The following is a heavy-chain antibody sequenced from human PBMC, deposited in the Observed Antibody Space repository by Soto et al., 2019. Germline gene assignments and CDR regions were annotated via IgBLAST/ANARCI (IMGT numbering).Heavy chain of an antibody. CDR3: AGDSGYDYFDS. D-gene: IGHD5-12*01. Sequence: SETLSLTCTVSGGSISRYDWSWIRQPPGKGLEWIGYIYYSGSANYNPSLKSRVTISVDTSKNQFSLKLSSVTAADTAVYYCAGDSGYDYFDSWGQGTLVTVS. CDR1: GGSISRYD. J-gene: IGHJ4*02. CDR2: IYYSGSA. V-gene: IGHV4-59*01.